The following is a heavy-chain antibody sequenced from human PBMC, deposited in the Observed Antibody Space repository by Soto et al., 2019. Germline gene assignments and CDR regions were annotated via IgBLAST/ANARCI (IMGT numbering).Heavy chain of an antibody. Sequence: APVKVSCKASGYTFTSYGISWVRQAPGQGTERRGWISAYNGNTNYAQKLHGRVTMTTDTATSTAYMELMSPRSEDAGVCYCASYEDNRFVPWGQGPRATVSS. CDR2: ISAYNGNT. J-gene: IGHJ5*02. D-gene: IGHD5-12*01. CDR3: ASYEDNRFVP. CDR1: GYTFTSYG. V-gene: IGHV1-18*01.